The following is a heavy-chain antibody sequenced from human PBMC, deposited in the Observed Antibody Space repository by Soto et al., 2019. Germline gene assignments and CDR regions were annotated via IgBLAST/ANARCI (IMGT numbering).Heavy chain of an antibody. J-gene: IGHJ4*02. Sequence: GGALRLSFAASGFTFSSDWMSWGRPAPGKGLERVANIKQDGSEKYYVDSVKGRFTISRDNAKNSLYLQMNSLRAEDTAVYYCAREIYDDYDSSGFDHWGQGTLVTVSS. V-gene: IGHV3-7*01. D-gene: IGHD3-22*01. CDR1: GFTFSSDW. CDR3: AREIYDDYDSSGFDH. CDR2: IKQDGSEK.